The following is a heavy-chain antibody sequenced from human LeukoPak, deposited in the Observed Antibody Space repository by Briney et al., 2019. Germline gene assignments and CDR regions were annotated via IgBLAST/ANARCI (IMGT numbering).Heavy chain of an antibody. D-gene: IGHD1-26*01. CDR2: IIPIFGTA. CDR1: GYTFTSYD. Sequence: SVKVSCKASGYTFTSYDINWVRQAPGQGLEWMRGIIPIFGTANYAQKFQGRVTITTDESTSTAYMELSSLRSEDTAVYYCARGRFEGSYYNYYFDYWGQGTLVTVSS. J-gene: IGHJ4*02. V-gene: IGHV1-69*05. CDR3: ARGRFEGSYYNYYFDY.